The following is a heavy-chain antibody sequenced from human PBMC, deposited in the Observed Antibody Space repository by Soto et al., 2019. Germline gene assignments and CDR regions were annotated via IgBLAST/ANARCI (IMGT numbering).Heavy chain of an antibody. J-gene: IGHJ4*02. Sequence: EVQLVESGGGLVQPGGSLRLSCAASGFTFSRYWMHWVRQAPGKGLVWVSRMNSDGSSRSYADSVKGRFTISRDNAKNTLYLQMNSLRAEDTAVHYCARDLGTDYWGQGTLVTVSS. D-gene: IGHD3-16*01. V-gene: IGHV3-74*01. CDR3: ARDLGTDY. CDR1: GFTFSRYW. CDR2: MNSDGSSR.